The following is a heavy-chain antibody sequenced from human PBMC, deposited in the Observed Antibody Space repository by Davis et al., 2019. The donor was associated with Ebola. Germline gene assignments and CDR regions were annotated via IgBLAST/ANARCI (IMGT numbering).Heavy chain of an antibody. CDR3: ARVDYDILTGYFGY. CDR1: GFSFSNFG. CDR2: ISYDGNKK. Sequence: GESLKISCTASGFSFSNFGILWVRQAPGKGLEWVALISYDGNKKYYEDSVKGRFTISRDNAKNSLYLQMNSLRAEDTAVYYCARVDYDILTGYFGYWGQGTLVTVSS. D-gene: IGHD3-9*01. J-gene: IGHJ4*02. V-gene: IGHV3-30*03.